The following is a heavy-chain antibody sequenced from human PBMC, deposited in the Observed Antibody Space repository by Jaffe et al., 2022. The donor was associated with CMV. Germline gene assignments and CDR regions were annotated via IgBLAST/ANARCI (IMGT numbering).Heavy chain of an antibody. D-gene: IGHD3-16*02. CDR1: GGSFSGYY. CDR2: INHSGST. Sequence: QVQLQQWGAGLLKPSETLSLTCAVYGGSFSGYYWSWIRQPPGKGLEWIGEINHSGSTNYNPSLKSRVTISVDTSKNQFSLKLSSVTAADTAVYYCARRPGLSHTYYYYYYMDVWGKGTTVTVSS. CDR3: ARRPGLSHTYYYYYYMDV. J-gene: IGHJ6*03. V-gene: IGHV4-34*01.